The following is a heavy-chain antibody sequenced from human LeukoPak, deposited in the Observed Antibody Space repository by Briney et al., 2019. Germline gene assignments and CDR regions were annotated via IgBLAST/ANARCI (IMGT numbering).Heavy chain of an antibody. CDR2: ITSSGSTI. CDR3: ARDCGGGSYYGPYDAFDI. CDR1: GFTFSSYE. D-gene: IGHD2-15*01. Sequence: PGGSLRLSCAASGFTFSSYEMNWVRQAPGKGLEWVSYITSSGSTIYYADSVKGRLTISRDNAKNSLYLQMNSLRAEDTAVYYCARDCGGGSYYGPYDAFDIWGQGAMVTVSS. V-gene: IGHV3-48*03. J-gene: IGHJ3*02.